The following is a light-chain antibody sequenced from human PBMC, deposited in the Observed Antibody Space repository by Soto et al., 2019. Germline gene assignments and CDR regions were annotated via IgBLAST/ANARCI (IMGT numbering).Light chain of an antibody. CDR2: GAS. J-gene: IGKJ4*01. V-gene: IGKV3-15*01. Sequence: EIVMTQSPATLSVSPGERATLSCRASQSVGSNLAWYQQKPGQAPRLLISGASTRATGIPASISGSGSGTDFTLTISSLQSEDFAVYCCQQYNDWPLTFGGGTKVGIK. CDR3: QQYNDWPLT. CDR1: QSVGSN.